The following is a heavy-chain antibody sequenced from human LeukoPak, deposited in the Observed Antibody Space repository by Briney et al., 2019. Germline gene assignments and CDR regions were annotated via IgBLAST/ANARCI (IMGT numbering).Heavy chain of an antibody. CDR2: ISYDGSNK. CDR1: GFNFRSYA. Sequence: PGGSLRLSCAASGFNFRSYAMHWVRQAPGKGLEWVAIISYDGSNKYYADSVKGRFTISRDNSKNTLYLQMNSLRADDTAVYYFAKDPQRNGCPGGNCWGQGTPVTVSS. V-gene: IGHV3-30*18. CDR3: AKDPQRNGCPGGNC. J-gene: IGHJ4*02. D-gene: IGHD2-8*02.